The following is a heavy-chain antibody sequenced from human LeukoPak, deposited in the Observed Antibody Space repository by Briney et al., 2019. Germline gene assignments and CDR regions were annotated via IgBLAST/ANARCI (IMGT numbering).Heavy chain of an antibody. Sequence: GGSLRLSCAASGFTFSSYSMNWVRQAPGKGLEWVSSISSSSSYIYYADSVKGRFTISRDNAKNSLYLQMNSLRAEDTAVYYCARDSDIVVVPAIVVAFDIWGQGTMVPSLQ. CDR3: ARDSDIVVVPAIVVAFDI. V-gene: IGHV3-21*01. CDR2: ISSSSSYI. J-gene: IGHJ3*02. D-gene: IGHD2-2*01. CDR1: GFTFSSYS.